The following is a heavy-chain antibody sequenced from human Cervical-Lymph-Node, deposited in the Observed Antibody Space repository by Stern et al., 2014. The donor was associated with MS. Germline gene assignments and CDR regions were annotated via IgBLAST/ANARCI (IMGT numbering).Heavy chain of an antibody. V-gene: IGHV3-30*18. J-gene: IGHJ6*02. CDR3: AKGRYYVPYYYGMDV. CDR1: GFTFSSYG. CDR2: ISYDGSNK. D-gene: IGHD3-10*02. Sequence: VQLVESGGGVVQPGRSLRLSCAASGFTFSSYGMHWVRQAPGKGLEWVAVISYDGSNKYYADSVKGRFTISRDNSKNTLYLQMNSLRAEDTAVYYCAKGRYYVPYYYGMDVWGQGTTVTVSS.